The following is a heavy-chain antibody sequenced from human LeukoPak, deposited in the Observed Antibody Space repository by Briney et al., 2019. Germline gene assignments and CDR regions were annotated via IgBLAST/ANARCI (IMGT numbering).Heavy chain of an antibody. V-gene: IGHV3-7*03. J-gene: IGHJ4*02. Sequence: GSLRLSCAASGFTFSSYWMSWVRQAPGKGLERVANIKQDGSEKYYVDSVKGRFTISRDNAKNSLYLQMNSLRAEDTAVYYCARDLMGIAYRGAFYYWGQGTLVTVSS. CDR2: IKQDGSEK. CDR3: ARDLMGIAYRGAFYY. D-gene: IGHD6-13*01. CDR1: GFTFSSYW.